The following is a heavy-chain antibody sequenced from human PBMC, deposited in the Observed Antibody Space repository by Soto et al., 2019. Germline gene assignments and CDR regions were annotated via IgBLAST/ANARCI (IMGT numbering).Heavy chain of an antibody. CDR3: VGKWFDF. V-gene: IGHV3-53*01. J-gene: IGHJ5*01. CDR2: IYSGGGT. Sequence: GGSLRLSCEASGFTVSSNFMNWVRQAPGKGLEWVSVIYSGGGTYYADSVKGRFTISRDISKNTLYLHMNSLRDEGTAVYYCVGKWFDFWGQGTRVTVSS. CDR1: GFTVSSNF.